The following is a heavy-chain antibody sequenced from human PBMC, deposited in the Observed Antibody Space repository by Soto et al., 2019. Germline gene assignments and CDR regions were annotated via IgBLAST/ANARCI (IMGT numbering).Heavy chain of an antibody. V-gene: IGHV3-64*02. D-gene: IGHD6-25*01. CDR2: TSGDGRIM. J-gene: IGHJ4*02. Sequence: PGGSLRLSCSASVFTFSSYPMHWFRQAPGKGLEHVSSTSGDGRIMYYLDSVKGRFTISRDNSKNTLYLQMGSLRTEDMAVYYCARGRAAYYFDYWGQGALVTVSS. CDR3: ARGRAAYYFDY. CDR1: VFTFSSYP.